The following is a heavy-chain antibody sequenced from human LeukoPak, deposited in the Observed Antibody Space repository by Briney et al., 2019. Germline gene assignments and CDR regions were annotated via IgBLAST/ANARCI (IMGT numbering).Heavy chain of an antibody. J-gene: IGHJ6*02. D-gene: IGHD6-13*01. CDR2: INPNSGGT. CDR3: ARLFSSWYEEGRYYYYYGMDV. Sequence: GASVKVSCKASGYTFTGYYMHWVRQAPGQVLEWMGWINPNSGGTNYAQKFQGRVTMTRDTSISTAYMELSRLRSDDTAVYYCARLFSSWYEEGRYYYYYGMDVWGQGTTVTVSS. CDR1: GYTFTGYY. V-gene: IGHV1-2*02.